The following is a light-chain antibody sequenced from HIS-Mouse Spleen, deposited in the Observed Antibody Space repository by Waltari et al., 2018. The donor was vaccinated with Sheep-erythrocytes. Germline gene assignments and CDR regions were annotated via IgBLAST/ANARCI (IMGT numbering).Light chain of an antibody. Sequence: QSALTQPASVSGSPGQSITISCTGTSSDVGSYNLVSWYQQHPGQAPKLLIYEGSKRPSGVSNRFSGSKSGNTASLTISGLQAEDEADYYCCSNAGSSTPWVFGGGTKLTVL. J-gene: IGLJ3*02. CDR2: EGS. V-gene: IGLV2-23*01. CDR1: SSDVGSYNL. CDR3: CSNAGSSTPWV.